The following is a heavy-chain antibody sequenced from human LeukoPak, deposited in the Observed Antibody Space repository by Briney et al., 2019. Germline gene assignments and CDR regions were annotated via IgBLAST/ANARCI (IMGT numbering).Heavy chain of an antibody. Sequence: SETLSLTCTVSGYSISSGYYWGWIRQPPGKGLEWIGSIYHSGRTFYNPSLKSRVTISVDTSKNQFSLKLSSVTAADTAVYYCAREGHDYGDYESAWFDPWGQGTLVTVSS. CDR1: GYSISSGYY. D-gene: IGHD4-17*01. V-gene: IGHV4-38-2*02. CDR2: IYHSGRT. CDR3: AREGHDYGDYESAWFDP. J-gene: IGHJ5*02.